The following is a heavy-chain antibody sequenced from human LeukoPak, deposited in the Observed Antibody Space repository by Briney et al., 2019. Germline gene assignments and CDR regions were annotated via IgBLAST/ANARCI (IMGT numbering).Heavy chain of an antibody. Sequence: GASVKVSCKASGYTFTSYYMHWVRQAPGQGLEWMGIINPSGGSTSYAQKFQGRVTMARDMSTSTVYMELSSLRSEDTAVYYCARECLGYSGYDSYYFDYWGQGTLVTVSS. V-gene: IGHV1-46*01. J-gene: IGHJ4*02. CDR2: INPSGGST. D-gene: IGHD5-12*01. CDR3: ARECLGYSGYDSYYFDY. CDR1: GYTFTSYY.